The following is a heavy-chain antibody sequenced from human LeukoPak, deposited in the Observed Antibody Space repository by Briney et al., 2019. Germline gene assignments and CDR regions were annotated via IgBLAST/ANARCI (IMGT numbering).Heavy chain of an antibody. CDR2: IIPIFGTA. V-gene: IGHV1-69*13. CDR1: GGTFSSYA. D-gene: IGHD3-22*01. CDR3: ARTRDDSSGPPFDY. J-gene: IGHJ4*02. Sequence: SVKVSCKASGGTFSSYAISWVRQAPGKVVEWMGGIIPIFGTANYAQKFQGRVTITADESTSTAYMELSSLRSEDTAAYYCARTRDDSSGPPFDYWGQGTLVTVSS.